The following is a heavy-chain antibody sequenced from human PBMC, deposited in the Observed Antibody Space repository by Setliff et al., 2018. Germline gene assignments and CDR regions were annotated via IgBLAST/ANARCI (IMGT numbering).Heavy chain of an antibody. Sequence: SETLSLTCSVSGGSVNRDYWSWIRQPPGKGLEWIGYIYPDGTTNYNPSLKSRMTISLDMSKNQFSLTLRSVTAADTAMYYCARGINSVSWTPKYWGRGTLVTVSS. J-gene: IGHJ4*02. CDR3: ARGINSVSWTPKY. CDR1: GGSVNRDY. V-gene: IGHV4-4*08. CDR2: IYPDGTT. D-gene: IGHD6-13*01.